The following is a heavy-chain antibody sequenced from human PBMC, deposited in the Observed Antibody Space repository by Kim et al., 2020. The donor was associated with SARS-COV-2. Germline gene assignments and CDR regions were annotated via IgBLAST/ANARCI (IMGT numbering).Heavy chain of an antibody. CDR2: IYSGGST. D-gene: IGHD3-22*01. CDR3: ARVYYDSTFDY. J-gene: IGHJ4*02. V-gene: IGHV3-53*01. CDR1: GFTVSSNY. Sequence: GGSLRLSCAASGFTVSSNYMSWVRQAPGKGLEWVSVIYSGGSTYYADSVKGRFTISRDNSKNTLYLQMNSLRAEDTAVYYCARVYYDSTFDYWGQGTLVTVSS.